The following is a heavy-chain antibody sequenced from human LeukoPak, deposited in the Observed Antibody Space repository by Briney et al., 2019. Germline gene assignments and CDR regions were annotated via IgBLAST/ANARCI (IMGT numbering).Heavy chain of an antibody. CDR3: AKIRSRYSWPDAFDI. CDR1: GFTFSNYA. J-gene: IGHJ3*02. Sequence: GGSLRLSCEASGFTFSNYAMSWVRQAPGKGLEWVAVISYDGSNKYYADSVKGRFTISRDNSKNTLYLQMNSLRAEDTAVYYCAKIRSRYSWPDAFDIWGQGTMVTVSS. CDR2: ISYDGSNK. V-gene: IGHV3-30*18. D-gene: IGHD6-13*01.